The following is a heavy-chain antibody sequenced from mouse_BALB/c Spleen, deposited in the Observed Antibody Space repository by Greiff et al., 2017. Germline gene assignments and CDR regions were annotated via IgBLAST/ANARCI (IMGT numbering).Heavy chain of an antibody. Sequence: EVQLVESGPGLVKPSQSLSLTCTVTGYSITSDYAWNWIRQFPGNKLEWMGYISYSGSTSYNPSLKSRISITRDTSKNQFFLQLNSVTTEDTATYYCAREGDGYYGGYAMDYWGQGTSVTVSS. V-gene: IGHV3-2*02. D-gene: IGHD2-3*01. J-gene: IGHJ4*01. CDR3: AREGDGYYGGYAMDY. CDR1: GYSITSDYA. CDR2: ISYSGST.